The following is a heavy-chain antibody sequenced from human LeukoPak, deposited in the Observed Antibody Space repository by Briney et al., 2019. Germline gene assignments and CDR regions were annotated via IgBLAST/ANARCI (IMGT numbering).Heavy chain of an antibody. CDR2: INPSGGST. CDR3: ARIHSMLRGEIYNWLDP. V-gene: IGHV1-46*01. J-gene: IGHJ5*02. CDR1: GYTFTSYY. Sequence: ASVKVSCKASGYTFTSYYMHWVRQAPGQGLEWMGIINPSGGSTSYAQKFQGRVTMTRDTSTSTVYMELSSLGSEDTAVYYCARIHSMLRGEIYNWLDPWGQGTLVTVSS. D-gene: IGHD3-10*01.